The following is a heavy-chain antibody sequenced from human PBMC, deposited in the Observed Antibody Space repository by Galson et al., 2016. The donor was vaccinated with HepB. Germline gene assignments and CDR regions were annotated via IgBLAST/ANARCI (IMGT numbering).Heavy chain of an antibody. J-gene: IGHJ4*02. CDR1: GFSFYGFP. CDR2: ISDSGSRR. D-gene: IGHD5-18*01. Sequence: SLRLSCATSGFSFYGFPMSWVRQAPGKGPEWIPGISDSGSRRDYADSVRGRFTISRDNSKNTLFLEMNSLRVEDTAVYYCTKDCRGGYRYGPCDNWGQGTLVTVSS. V-gene: IGHV3-23*01. CDR3: TKDCRGGYRYGPCDN.